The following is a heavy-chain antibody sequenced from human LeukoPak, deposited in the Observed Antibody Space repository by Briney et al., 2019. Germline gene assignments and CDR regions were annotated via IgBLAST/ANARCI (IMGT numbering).Heavy chain of an antibody. CDR3: ARDPSFGVVIKAPPTFDY. V-gene: IGHV4-39*02. Sequence: SETLSLTCTVSGGSISSSSYYWGWIRQPPGTGLEWIGSIYYSGSTYYNPSLKSRVTISVDTSKNQFSLKLSSVTAADTAVYYCARDPSFGVVIKAPPTFDYWGQGTLVTVSS. CDR1: GGSISSSSYY. J-gene: IGHJ4*02. CDR2: IYYSGST. D-gene: IGHD3-3*01.